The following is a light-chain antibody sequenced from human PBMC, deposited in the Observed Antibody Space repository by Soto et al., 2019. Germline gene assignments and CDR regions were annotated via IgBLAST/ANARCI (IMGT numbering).Light chain of an antibody. V-gene: IGKV3-11*01. J-gene: IGKJ3*01. Sequence: EIVLTQSPATLSLSPGERATLSCRASPSVSSYLAWYQQKPGQAPRLLIYDASNRATGIPARFSGSGSGTDFNLTISSLEPEDFAVYYCQQRSKWPPLFTFGPGTKVDIK. CDR2: DAS. CDR3: QQRSKWPPLFT. CDR1: PSVSSY.